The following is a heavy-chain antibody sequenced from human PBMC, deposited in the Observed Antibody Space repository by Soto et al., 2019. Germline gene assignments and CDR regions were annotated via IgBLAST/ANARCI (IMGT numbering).Heavy chain of an antibody. D-gene: IGHD4-17*01. Sequence: SETLSLTCTVSGGSISSYYWSWIRQPPGKGLEWIGYIYYSGSTNYNPSLKSRVTISVDTSKNQFSLKLSSVTAADTAVYYCARGGDYDRTYDYWGQGTLVTVSS. J-gene: IGHJ4*02. V-gene: IGHV4-59*01. CDR3: ARGGDYDRTYDY. CDR2: IYYSGST. CDR1: GGSISSYY.